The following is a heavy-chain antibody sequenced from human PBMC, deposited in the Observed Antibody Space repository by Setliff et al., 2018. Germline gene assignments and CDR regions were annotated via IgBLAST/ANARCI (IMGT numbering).Heavy chain of an antibody. CDR2: VYYSGTA. Sequence: SETLSLTCTVSDGSLSTYYWSWIRQPPGKGLEWIGYVYYSGTAYYNPSLKSRVTVIVDTSKNQFSLRLSSVTAADTAVYYCARGGTFRYFDHWGQGTPVTVSS. V-gene: IGHV4-59*01. CDR1: DGSLSTYY. CDR3: ARGGTFRYFDH. D-gene: IGHD5-12*01. J-gene: IGHJ4*02.